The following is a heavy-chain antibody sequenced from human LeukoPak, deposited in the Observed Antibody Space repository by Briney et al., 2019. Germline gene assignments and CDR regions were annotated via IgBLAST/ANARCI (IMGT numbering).Heavy chain of an antibody. CDR3: AKSESDAFDI. V-gene: IGHV4-61*02. Sequence: SETLSLTCTVSGGSISSGSYYWSWIRQPADKGLEWIGRIYPSGSTNYNPSLKSRVTISVDTSKNQFSLKLSSVTAADTAVYYCAKSESDAFDIWGQGTMVTVSS. CDR1: GGSISSGSYY. J-gene: IGHJ3*02. CDR2: IYPSGST.